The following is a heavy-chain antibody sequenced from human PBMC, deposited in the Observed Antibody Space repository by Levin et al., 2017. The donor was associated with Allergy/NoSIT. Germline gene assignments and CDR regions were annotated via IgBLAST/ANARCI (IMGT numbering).Heavy chain of an antibody. CDR1: GFTFSGYW. CDR3: ARGRASSTYYFFDY. J-gene: IGHJ4*02. Sequence: GGSLRLSCAASGFTFSGYWMHWVRQAPGKGLVWVSRINGDGSSTSYAESVMGRFTISRDNAKNTLYLQMNTLRVEDTAVYFCARGRASSTYYFFDYWGQGTLVPVSS. CDR2: INGDGSST. D-gene: IGHD2-2*01. V-gene: IGHV3-74*01.